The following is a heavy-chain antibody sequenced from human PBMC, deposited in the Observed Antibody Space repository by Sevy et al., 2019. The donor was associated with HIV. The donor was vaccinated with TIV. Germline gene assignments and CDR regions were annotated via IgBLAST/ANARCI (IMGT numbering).Heavy chain of an antibody. CDR3: VREGVGGYSYGFDY. Sequence: GGSLRLSCAASGFSFSIYWMHWVRQVPGKGLVWVSRINSDGSSTTYADSVKGRFTFSRDNAKNTLFLQMNSLRVEDTTVYYCVREGVGGYSYGFDYWGQGTLVTVSS. J-gene: IGHJ4*02. CDR2: INSDGSST. V-gene: IGHV3-74*03. CDR1: GFSFSIYW. D-gene: IGHD5-18*01.